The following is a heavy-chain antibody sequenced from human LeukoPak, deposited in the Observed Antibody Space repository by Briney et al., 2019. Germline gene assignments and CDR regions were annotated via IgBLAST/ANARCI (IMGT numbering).Heavy chain of an antibody. CDR2: IHVDANEI. D-gene: IGHD6-13*01. CDR1: GFTFSGEG. V-gene: IGHV3-30*02. CDR3: ARVYSTSSSWYGDFDY. Sequence: GGSLRLSCAASGFTFSGEGMHWVRQAPGKGLEWVSFIHVDANEICYADSVKGRSTISRDSSKNTLHLQMNSLRPDDTAVYYCARVYSTSSSWYGDFDYWGQGTLVTVSS. J-gene: IGHJ4*02.